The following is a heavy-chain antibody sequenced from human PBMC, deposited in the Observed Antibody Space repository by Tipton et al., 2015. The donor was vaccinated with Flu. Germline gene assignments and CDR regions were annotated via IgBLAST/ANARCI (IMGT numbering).Heavy chain of an antibody. CDR3: ARAVGSFSSY. J-gene: IGHJ4*02. D-gene: IGHD3-10*01. Sequence: SLRLSCAASGFALSTYWMTWVRQAPGKGLEWVANIKQDGSEKYYLDSVKGRFTISRDNAKNSLYLQMNSLSTEDTAVYFCARAVGSFSSYWGQGTLVTVSS. CDR1: GFALSTYW. V-gene: IGHV3-7*01. CDR2: IKQDGSEK.